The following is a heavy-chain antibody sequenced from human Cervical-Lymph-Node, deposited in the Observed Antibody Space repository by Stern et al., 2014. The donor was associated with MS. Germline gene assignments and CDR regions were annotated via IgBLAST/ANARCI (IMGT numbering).Heavy chain of an antibody. V-gene: IGHV3-9*01. J-gene: IGHJ4*02. CDR3: AKDIAAGTDPYFDY. D-gene: IGHD6-13*01. CDR1: GFTFDDYA. CDR2: ISWNSGSI. Sequence: EVQLVESGGGLVQPGRSLRLSCAASGFTFDDYAMHWVRQAPGKGLEWVSGISWNSGSIGYADSVKGRFTISRDNAKNSLYLQMNSLRAEDTALYYCAKDIAAGTDPYFDYWGQGTLVTVSS.